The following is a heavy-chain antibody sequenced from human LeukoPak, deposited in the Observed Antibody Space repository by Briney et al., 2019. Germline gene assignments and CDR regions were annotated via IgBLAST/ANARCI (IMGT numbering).Heavy chain of an antibody. J-gene: IGHJ1*01. CDR1: GFTFSSYG. D-gene: IGHD5-24*01. Sequence: GGSLRLSCAASGFTFSSYGMHWVRQAPGKGLEWVAFIRYDGSNKYYADSVKGRFTISRDNSKNTLYLQMNSLRAEDTAVYYCAEQGNSGRILEMATIVDWGQGTLVTVS. CDR2: IRYDGSNK. CDR3: AEQGNSGRILEMATIVD. V-gene: IGHV3-30*02.